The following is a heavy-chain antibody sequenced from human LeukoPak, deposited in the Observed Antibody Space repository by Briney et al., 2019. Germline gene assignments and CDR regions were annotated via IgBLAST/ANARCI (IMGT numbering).Heavy chain of an antibody. V-gene: IGHV4-59*01. D-gene: IGHD5-18*01. CDR3: ARILDTAMVKYFDY. CDR2: IYYSGST. J-gene: IGHJ4*02. CDR1: GGSISSYY. Sequence: SETLSLTCTVSGGSISSYYWSWIRQPPGKGLEWIGYIYYSGSTNYNPSLKSRVTISVDTSKNQFSLKLSSVTAADTAVYYCARILDTAMVKYFDYWGQGTLVTVSS.